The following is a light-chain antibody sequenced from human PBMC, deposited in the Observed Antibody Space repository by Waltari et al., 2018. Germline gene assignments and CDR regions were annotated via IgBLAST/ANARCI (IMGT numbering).Light chain of an antibody. Sequence: SALTQPASVSGSPGQSITISCTGTSGDIGNYKFVSWYQQEPGRAPKLIVYDVSQRPSGVSNRFSGSKSGNTASLTISGLQAEDEADYDCSSYTTASSWVFGGGTKLTVL. CDR1: SGDIGNYKF. J-gene: IGLJ3*02. CDR2: DVS. V-gene: IGLV2-14*01. CDR3: SSYTTASSWV.